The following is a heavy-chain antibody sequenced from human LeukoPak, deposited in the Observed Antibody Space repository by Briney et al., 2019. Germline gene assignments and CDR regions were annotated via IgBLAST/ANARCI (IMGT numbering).Heavy chain of an antibody. V-gene: IGHV3-21*01. CDR2: INSSSTYI. CDR3: AKDLLAYSKGSREYFDY. D-gene: IGHD6-13*01. Sequence: GGSLRLSCAAYAFTFSSYSMNRVPPAQGQELVWCSSINSSSTYIYYADSVKGLFTISRDNSKNTLYLQMNSLRAEDTAVYYCAKDLLAYSKGSREYFDYWGQGTLVTVSS. CDR1: AFTFSSYS. J-gene: IGHJ4*02.